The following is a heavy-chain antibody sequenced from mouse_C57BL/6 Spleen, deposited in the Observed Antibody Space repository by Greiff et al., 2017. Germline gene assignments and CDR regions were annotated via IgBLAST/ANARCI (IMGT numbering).Heavy chain of an antibody. D-gene: IGHD1-1*01. CDR3: ARNEVAHYYAMDY. V-gene: IGHV1-78*01. CDR2: IYPSDGST. Sequence: VQLQESDAELVKPGASVKISCKVSGYTFTGHTMHWMKQRPEQGLEWIGYIYPSDGSTKYNEKFKGKATLTADKSSSTAYMQLNSLTSEDSAVYFCARNEVAHYYAMDYWGQGTSVTVSS. J-gene: IGHJ4*01. CDR1: GYTFTGHT.